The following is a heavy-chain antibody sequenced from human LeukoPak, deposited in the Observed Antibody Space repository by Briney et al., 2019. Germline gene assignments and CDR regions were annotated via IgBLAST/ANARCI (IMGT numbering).Heavy chain of an antibody. CDR1: GFSFSSYW. CDR3: AKGEYYDFWSGSLDY. J-gene: IGHJ4*02. D-gene: IGHD3-3*01. V-gene: IGHV3-53*01. Sequence: PGGSLRLSCTASGFSFSSYWMHWVRQVPGKGLEWVSVIYSGGSTYYADSVKGRFTISRDNSKNTLYLQMNSLRAEDTAVYYCAKGEYYDFWSGSLDYWGQGTLVTVSS. CDR2: IYSGGST.